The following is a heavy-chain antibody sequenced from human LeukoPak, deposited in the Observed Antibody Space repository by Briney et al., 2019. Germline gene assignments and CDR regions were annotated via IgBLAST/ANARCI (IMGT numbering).Heavy chain of an antibody. CDR3: AKEQYPGYFDF. CDR1: GFTFSSYA. Sequence: GGSLRLSCAASGFTFSSYAMSWVRQAPGKGLEWVSAISGSGGSTYYADSVKGRFTISRDNSKNTLYLQLNNVRTEDTATYFCAKEQYPGYFDFWGQGALVTVSA. CDR2: ISGSGGST. V-gene: IGHV3-23*01. J-gene: IGHJ4*02. D-gene: IGHD1-14*01.